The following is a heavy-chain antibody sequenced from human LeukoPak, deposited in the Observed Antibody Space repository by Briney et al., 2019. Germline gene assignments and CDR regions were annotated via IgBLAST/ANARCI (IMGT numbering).Heavy chain of an antibody. CDR3: AKDKYYYYYMDV. CDR1: GFTFSSYG. V-gene: IGHV3-30*02. CDR2: IRYDGSNK. J-gene: IGHJ6*03. Sequence: GGSLRLSCAASGFTFSSYGMHWVRQAPGKGLEWVAFIRYDGSNKYYADSVKGRFTISRDNSKNTLYLQMNSLRAEDTAVYYCAKDKYYYYYMDVWGKGTTVTISS.